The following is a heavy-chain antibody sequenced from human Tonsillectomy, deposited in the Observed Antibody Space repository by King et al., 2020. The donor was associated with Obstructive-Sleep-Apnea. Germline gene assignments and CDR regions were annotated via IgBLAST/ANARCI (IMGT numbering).Heavy chain of an antibody. J-gene: IGHJ6*02. D-gene: IGHD4-17*01. Sequence: VQLQESGPGLVKPSQTLSLTCAVSGGSISSGGYSWSWIRQPPGKGLEWIGYIYYSGSTYYNPSLKSRVTISVDTSKNQFSLKLSSVTAADTAGYYCARTLTTVTSSYGMDVWGQGTTVTVSS. CDR3: ARTLTTVTSSYGMDV. CDR2: IYYSGST. V-gene: IGHV4-30-4*07. CDR1: GGSISSGGYS.